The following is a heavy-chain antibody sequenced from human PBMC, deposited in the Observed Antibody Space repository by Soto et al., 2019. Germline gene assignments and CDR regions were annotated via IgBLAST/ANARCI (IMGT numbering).Heavy chain of an antibody. Sequence: XETLSVSCAVCSGSISSYEWSWIRQPPGKGLEWIGYIYYSGSTNYNPSLKSRVTISVDTSKNQFSLKLSSVTAADTAVYYCAREYMPYYADQMSHPRNWFDSWGQGTLVTVSS. D-gene: IGHD2-2*01. CDR2: IYYSGST. CDR1: SGSISSYE. CDR3: AREYMPYYADQMSHPRNWFDS. J-gene: IGHJ5*01. V-gene: IGHV4-59*01.